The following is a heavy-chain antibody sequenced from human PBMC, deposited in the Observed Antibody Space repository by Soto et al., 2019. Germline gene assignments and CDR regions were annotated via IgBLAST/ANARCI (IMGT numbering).Heavy chain of an antibody. CDR2: ISPGDSDT. CDR3: ARPLGYCNGGACPWDYYYYAVDV. J-gene: IGHJ6*02. V-gene: IGHV5-51*01. CDR1: GYRFSSYW. D-gene: IGHD2-8*02. Sequence: PVESLKISCKGSGYRFSSYWIGWVRQMPGKCLEWMGIISPGDSDTRYSPAFQGHVTISADTSISTAYLQMNSLRAEDTAVYYCARPLGYCNGGACPWDYYYYAVDVWGQGTTVTVSS.